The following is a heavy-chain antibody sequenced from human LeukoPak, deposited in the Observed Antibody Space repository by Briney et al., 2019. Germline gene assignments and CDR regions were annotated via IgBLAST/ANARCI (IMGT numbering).Heavy chain of an antibody. Sequence: ASVKVSCKASGYTFTSYDINWVRQATGQGLEWMGWMNPNSGNTGYAQKFQGRVTITADKSTSTAYMELSSLRSEDTAVYYCATSRDESYSAVRAFDIWGQGTMVTVSS. CDR3: ATSRDESYSAVRAFDI. V-gene: IGHV1-8*01. CDR1: GYTFTSYD. CDR2: MNPNSGNT. J-gene: IGHJ3*02. D-gene: IGHD1-26*01.